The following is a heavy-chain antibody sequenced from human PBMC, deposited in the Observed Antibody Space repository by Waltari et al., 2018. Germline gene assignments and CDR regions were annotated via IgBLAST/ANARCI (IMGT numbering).Heavy chain of an antibody. D-gene: IGHD6-6*01. CDR1: GYTFTSYD. V-gene: IGHV1-8*01. CDR3: ARSSIAARPRNWYFDL. CDR2: MNPNSGKT. Sequence: QVQLVQSGAEVKKPGASVKVSCKASGYTFTSYDINWVRQATGQGLEWMGWMNPNSGKTGYAQKFQGRVTMTRNTSISTAYMELSSLRSEDTAVYYCARSSIAARPRNWYFDLWGRGTLVTVSS. J-gene: IGHJ2*01.